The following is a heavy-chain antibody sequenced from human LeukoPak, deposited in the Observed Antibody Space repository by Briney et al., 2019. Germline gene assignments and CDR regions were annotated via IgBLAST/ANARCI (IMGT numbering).Heavy chain of an antibody. CDR1: GFTFNNYA. CDR2: ISGSGANT. Sequence: GGSLRLSCAASGFTFNNYAMSWVRQAPGKGLEWVSGISGSGANTYSADSVKGRFTISRDNAKNSLYLLMNSLRAEDTAVYYCARRGTTYCTVDSCHPNWFDPWGQGTLVTVSS. V-gene: IGHV3-23*01. J-gene: IGHJ5*02. CDR3: ARRGTTYCTVDSCHPNWFDP. D-gene: IGHD2-15*01.